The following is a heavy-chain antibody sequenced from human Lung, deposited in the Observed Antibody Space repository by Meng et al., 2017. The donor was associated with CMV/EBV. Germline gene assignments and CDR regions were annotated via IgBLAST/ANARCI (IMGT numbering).Heavy chain of an antibody. J-gene: IGHJ4*02. D-gene: IGHD1-7*01. CDR2: INPTDGST. V-gene: IGHV1-46*01. CDR1: GYSITSYY. CDR3: ATLSGTMADY. Sequence: VSGQASGYSITSYYMHWVRQAPGRGLQWMALINPTDGSTTYAQAFQGRVTVTRDLSTSTVYMEVNTLRSEDTAVYYCATLSGTMADYWGQGTLVTVSS.